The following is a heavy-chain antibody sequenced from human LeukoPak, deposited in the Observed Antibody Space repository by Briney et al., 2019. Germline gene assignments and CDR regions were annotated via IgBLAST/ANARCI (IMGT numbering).Heavy chain of an antibody. V-gene: IGHV3-48*03. CDR1: GFTFSSYE. Sequence: GGSLRLSCAASGFTFSSYEMNWVRQAPGKGLEWVSYISSSGSTIYYADSVKGRFTISRDNSKNTLYLQINSLRTEDTAVYFCAKEGRWLDSWGQGTLVTVSS. CDR3: AKEGRWLDS. D-gene: IGHD4-23*01. J-gene: IGHJ4*02. CDR2: ISSSGSTI.